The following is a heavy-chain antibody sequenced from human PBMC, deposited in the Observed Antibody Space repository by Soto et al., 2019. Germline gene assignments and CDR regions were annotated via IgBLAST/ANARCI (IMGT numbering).Heavy chain of an antibody. CDR2: IGRSGETI. Sequence: EVQLAESGGGLAQPGGSLRLSCVGSGFTFSSFEMNWVRQTPRKGLEWLSYIGRSGETIYYADSVKGRFTISRDNAKSSLFLQMNGLRDEDTGIYYCARDSRGGAARRPTFYYWGRATLVTVSS. CDR1: GFTFSSFE. D-gene: IGHD6-6*01. J-gene: IGHJ4*02. CDR3: ARDSRGGAARRPTFYY. V-gene: IGHV3-48*03.